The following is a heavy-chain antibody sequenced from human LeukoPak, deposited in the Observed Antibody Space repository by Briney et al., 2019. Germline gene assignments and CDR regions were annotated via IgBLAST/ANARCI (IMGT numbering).Heavy chain of an antibody. V-gene: IGHV3-53*01. J-gene: IGHJ6*02. CDR1: GFTVSSNY. D-gene: IGHD3-22*01. CDR3: ARDLSYYDSSGYTPHYYYGMDV. CDR2: IYSGGST. Sequence: GGSLRLSCAASGFTVSSNYMSWVRQAPGKGLEWVSVIYSGGSTYYADSVKGRFTISRDNSKNTLYLQMNSLRAEDTAVYYCARDLSYYDSSGYTPHYYYGMDVRGQGTTVTVSS.